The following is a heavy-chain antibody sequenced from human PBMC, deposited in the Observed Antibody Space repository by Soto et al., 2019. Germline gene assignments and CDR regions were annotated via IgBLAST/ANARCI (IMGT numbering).Heavy chain of an antibody. J-gene: IGHJ4*02. CDR1: GFTFSSYW. CDR3: AKEPSGYSTSLAFFFDY. D-gene: IGHD6-13*01. CDR2: ISYDGGNK. V-gene: IGHV3-30*18. Sequence: VQLVESGGGLVQPGGSLRLSCAASGFTFSSYWMSWVRQAPGKGLEWVAVISYDGGNKYYADSVKGRFTISRDNSKNTLYLQMNSLRPEDTAVYYCAKEPSGYSTSLAFFFDYWGQGTLVTVSS.